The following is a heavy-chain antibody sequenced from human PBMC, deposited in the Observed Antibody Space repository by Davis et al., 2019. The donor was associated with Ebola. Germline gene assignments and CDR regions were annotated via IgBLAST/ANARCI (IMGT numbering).Heavy chain of an antibody. V-gene: IGHV4-34*01. CDR2: ITHSGST. J-gene: IGHJ5*02. CDR3: ARTRYCTNGVCYNAPFDP. D-gene: IGHD2-8*01. Sequence: MPSETLSLTCAVYGGSFSGYYWSWIRQPPGKGLEWIGEITHSGSTNYNPSLKSRVTVSVDTSKNQFSLKLSSVTAADTAVYYCARTRYCTNGVCYNAPFDPWGQGTLATVSS. CDR1: GGSFSGYY.